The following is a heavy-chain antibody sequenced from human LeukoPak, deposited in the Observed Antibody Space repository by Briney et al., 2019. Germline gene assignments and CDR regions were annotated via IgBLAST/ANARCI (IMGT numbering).Heavy chain of an antibody. CDR3: VRGLLGPDY. V-gene: IGHV3-74*03. CDR2: IDNDGTNI. D-gene: IGHD7-27*01. J-gene: IGHJ4*02. CDR1: GFTFNSYW. Sequence: PGGSLRLSCAASGFTFNSYWMLWVRQAPGEGLVWVSRIDNDGTNIVYADSVKGRFTISRDNAKNRLYLEMNSLRAEDTAVYYCVRGLLGPDYWGQGTLVIVSS.